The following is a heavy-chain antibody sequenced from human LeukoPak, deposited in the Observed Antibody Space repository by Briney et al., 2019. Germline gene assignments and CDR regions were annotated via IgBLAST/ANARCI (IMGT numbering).Heavy chain of an antibody. CDR2: IAPVFTTA. J-gene: IGHJ5*02. CDR3: ARWDAHYYEGDNWFDP. CDR1: GYTFTSYH. V-gene: IGHV1-69*13. Sequence: ASVKVSCKATGYTFTSYHMHWVRQAPGQGLEWVGGIAPVFTTADYAQKFQGRVTITADESTGTAYMELNSLRYEDTAMYYCARWDAHYYEGDNWFDPWGQGTLVTVSS. D-gene: IGHD3-16*01.